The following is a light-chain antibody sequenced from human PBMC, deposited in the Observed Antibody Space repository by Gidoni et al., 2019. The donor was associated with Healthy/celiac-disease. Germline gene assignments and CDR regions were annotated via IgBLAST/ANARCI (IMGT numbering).Light chain of an antibody. CDR3: QQYGSSPRLT. J-gene: IGKJ4*02. CDR1: QSVSSSY. V-gene: IGKV3-20*01. CDR2: GAS. Sequence: EIVLTQAPGTLSLSPGERATLSCRARQSVSSSYLAWYQQKPGRAPRLLIYGASSRATGIPDRFSGSGSGTDFTLTISRLEPEDFAVYYCQQYGSSPRLTFGGGTKVEIK.